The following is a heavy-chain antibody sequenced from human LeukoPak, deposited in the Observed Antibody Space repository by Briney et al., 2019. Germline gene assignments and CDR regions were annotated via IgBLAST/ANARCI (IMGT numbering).Heavy chain of an antibody. J-gene: IGHJ4*02. CDR2: IIPIFGTA. D-gene: IGHD2-21*01. CDR3: ARDLEGPYCGGDCYSNLGY. Sequence: SVKVSCKASGGTFSSYAISWVRQAPGQGLGWMGGIIPIFGTANYAQKFQGRVTITADESTSTAYMELSSLRSEDTAVYYCARDLEGPYCGGDCYSNLGYWGQGTLVTVSS. V-gene: IGHV1-69*01. CDR1: GGTFSSYA.